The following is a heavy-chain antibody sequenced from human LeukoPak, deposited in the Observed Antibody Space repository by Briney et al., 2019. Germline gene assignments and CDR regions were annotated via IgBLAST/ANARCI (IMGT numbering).Heavy chain of an antibody. CDR1: GYTFTSYG. J-gene: IGHJ6*02. D-gene: IGHD2-15*01. CDR3: ARLSSGGTLSDLYYYYYGMDV. CDR2: ISAYNGNT. V-gene: IGHV1-18*01. Sequence: ASVKVSCKASGYTFTSYGISWVRQAPGQGLEWMGWISAYNGNTNYAQKLQGRVTMTTDTSTSTAYMELRSLRSDDTAVYYCARLSSGGTLSDLYYYYYGMDVWGQGTTVTVSS.